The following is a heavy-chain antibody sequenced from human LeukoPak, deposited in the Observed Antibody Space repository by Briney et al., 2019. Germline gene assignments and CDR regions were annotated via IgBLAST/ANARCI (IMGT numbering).Heavy chain of an antibody. CDR2: IYPGDSDT. Sequence: GESLKISCKGSGYSFTSYWIGWVRQMPGKGLEWMGIIYPGDSDTRYSPSFQGQVTISADKSISTAYLQWRSLKASDTAMYYCASIPGYSYGYLYYYYMDVWGKGTTVTVSS. D-gene: IGHD5-18*01. CDR3: ASIPGYSYGYLYYYYMDV. J-gene: IGHJ6*03. CDR1: GYSFTSYW. V-gene: IGHV5-51*01.